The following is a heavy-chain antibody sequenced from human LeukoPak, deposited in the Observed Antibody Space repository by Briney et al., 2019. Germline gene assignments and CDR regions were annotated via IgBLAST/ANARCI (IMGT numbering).Heavy chain of an antibody. CDR2: IIPIFGTA. Sequence: SVKVSCKTSGGTFSSYAISWVRQAPGQGLEWMGRIIPIFGTANYAQKFQGRVTITTDESTSTAYMELSSLRSEDTAVYYCARDAGVIVVPAAAPGVRDYWGQGTLVTVSS. V-gene: IGHV1-69*05. J-gene: IGHJ4*02. CDR3: ARDAGVIVVPAAAPGVRDY. D-gene: IGHD2-2*01. CDR1: GGTFSSYA.